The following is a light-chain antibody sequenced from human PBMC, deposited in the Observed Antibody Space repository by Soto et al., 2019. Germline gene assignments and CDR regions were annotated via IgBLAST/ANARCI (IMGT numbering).Light chain of an antibody. CDR1: QSISSW. Sequence: IQMTQSPSTLSASVGDRITITCRASQSISSWLAWYQQKPGRAPKLLIYRASSLEDGVPSRFSGSGSGTDFTLTISRLEPEDFAVYYCQQYGSSGTFGQGTKVDIK. CDR3: QQYGSSGT. V-gene: IGKV1-5*03. CDR2: RAS. J-gene: IGKJ1*01.